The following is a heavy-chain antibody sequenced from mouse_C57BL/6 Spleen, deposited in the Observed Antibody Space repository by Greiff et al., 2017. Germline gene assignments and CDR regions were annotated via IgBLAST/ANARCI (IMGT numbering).Heavy chain of an antibody. D-gene: IGHD1-1*01. J-gene: IGHJ3*01. CDR1: GYSITSGYD. V-gene: IGHV3-1*01. Sequence: DVQLQESGPGMVKPSQSLSLTCTVTGYSITSGYDWHWIRHFPGNKLEWMGYISYSGSTNYNPSLKSLISITHDTSKNPFFLKLNSVTTEDTATYYCARDRDYYGSLRFAYWGQGTLVTVSA. CDR3: ARDRDYYGSLRFAY. CDR2: ISYSGST.